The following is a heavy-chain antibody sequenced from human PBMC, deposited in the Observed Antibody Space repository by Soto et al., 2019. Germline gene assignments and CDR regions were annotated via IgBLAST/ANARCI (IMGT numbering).Heavy chain of an antibody. V-gene: IGHV3-23*01. J-gene: IGHJ4*02. CDR1: SSSSNH. CDR3: ATAPRGTDY. Sequence: SSSSNHWGWIRQPPGKGLEWVSGVSGSGGSTNYADSVKGRFTISRDNSKRTLYLQMNSLRAEDTAIYYCATAPRGTDYWGQGTQVTVSS. CDR2: VSGSGGST.